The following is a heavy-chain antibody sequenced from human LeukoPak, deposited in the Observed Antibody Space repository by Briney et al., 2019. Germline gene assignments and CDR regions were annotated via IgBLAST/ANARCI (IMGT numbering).Heavy chain of an antibody. V-gene: IGHV4-38-2*02. CDR3: ARDSALARAVMFDY. CDR2: IYRSGST. CDR1: GYSINSGYY. Sequence: PSGTLSLTCTVSGYSINSGYYWVWIRQPPGKGLEWIGSIYRSGSTNYNPSLKSRVTISVDTSKNQFSLKVSSVTAADTAVYYCARDSALARAVMFDYWGQGTLVTVSS. J-gene: IGHJ4*02. D-gene: IGHD6-19*01.